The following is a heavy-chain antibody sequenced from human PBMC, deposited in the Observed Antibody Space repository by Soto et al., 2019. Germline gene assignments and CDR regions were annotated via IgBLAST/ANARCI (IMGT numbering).Heavy chain of an antibody. CDR3: EKEYDGSCYWSDY. CDR2: ISGSGGST. CDR1: GFTFSSYA. Sequence: GGSLRLSCAASGFTFSSYAMSWVRQAPGKGLEWVSVISGSGGSTYFADSVKGRFTISRDNSKNTLYLQMSSLRAEDTALYYNEKEYDGSCYWSDYWGQGTLVTVSS. J-gene: IGHJ4*02. V-gene: IGHV3-23*01. D-gene: IGHD3-22*01.